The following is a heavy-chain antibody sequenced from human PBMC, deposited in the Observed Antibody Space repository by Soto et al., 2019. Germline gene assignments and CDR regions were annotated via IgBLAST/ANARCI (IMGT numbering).Heavy chain of an antibody. V-gene: IGHV1-3*01. Sequence: QVKLVQSGAEVKKPGASVKVSCKASGYTFTSYAMHWVRQAPGQRLEWMGWINAGNGNTKYSQKFQGRVTITRDTSASTAYMELSSLRSEDTAVYYCARDELAYCGGDCYPVDPWGQGTLVTVSS. CDR1: GYTFTSYA. J-gene: IGHJ5*02. CDR3: ARDELAYCGGDCYPVDP. CDR2: INAGNGNT. D-gene: IGHD2-21*02.